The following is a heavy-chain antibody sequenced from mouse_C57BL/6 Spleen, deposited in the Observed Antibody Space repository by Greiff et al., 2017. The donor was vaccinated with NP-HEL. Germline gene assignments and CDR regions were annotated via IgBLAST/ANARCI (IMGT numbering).Heavy chain of an antibody. CDR2: INPNNGGT. V-gene: IGHV1-26*01. D-gene: IGHD2-3*01. J-gene: IGHJ2*01. CDR3: ASFYDGYLLDY. CDR1: GYTFTDYY. Sequence: EVQLQQSGPELVKPGASVKISCKASGYTFTDYYMNWVKQSHGKSLEWIGDINPNNGGTSYNQKFKGKATLTVDKSSSTAYMELRSLTSEDSAVYYCASFYDGYLLDYWGQGTTLTVSS.